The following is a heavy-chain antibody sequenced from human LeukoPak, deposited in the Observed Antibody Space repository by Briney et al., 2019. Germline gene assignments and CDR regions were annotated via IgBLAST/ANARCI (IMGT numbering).Heavy chain of an antibody. D-gene: IGHD3-22*01. J-gene: IGHJ3*02. Sequence: GGSLTLSCAASGFTFSSYAMHWVRQAPGKELEWVAVISYDGSNKYYADSVKGRFTISRDNSKNTLYLQMNSLRAEDTAVYYCARDLDSTMIAYAFDIWGQGTMVTVSS. CDR1: GFTFSSYA. V-gene: IGHV3-30-3*01. CDR2: ISYDGSNK. CDR3: ARDLDSTMIAYAFDI.